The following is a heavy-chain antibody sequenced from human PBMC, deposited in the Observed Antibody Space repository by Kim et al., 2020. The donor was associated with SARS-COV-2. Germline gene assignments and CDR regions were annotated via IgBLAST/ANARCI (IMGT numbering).Heavy chain of an antibody. V-gene: IGHV3-43*02. CDR2: ISGDGGST. D-gene: IGHD3-10*01. CDR3: AKDATRVLWFGESHYGMDV. Sequence: GGSLRLSCAASGFTFDDYAMHWVRQAPGKGLEWVSLISGDGGSTYYADSVKGRFTISRDNSKNSLYLQMNSLRTEDTALYYCAKDATRVLWFGESHYGMDVWGQGTTVTVSS. CDR1: GFTFDDYA. J-gene: IGHJ6*02.